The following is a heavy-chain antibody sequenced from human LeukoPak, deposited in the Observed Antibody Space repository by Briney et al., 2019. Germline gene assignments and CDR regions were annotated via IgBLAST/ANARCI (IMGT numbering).Heavy chain of an antibody. Sequence: SETLSLTCTVSGGSISSSSYYWGWICQPPGKGLEWIGSIYYSGNTYYNPSLKSRVTIFVDTSKNQFSLKLSSVTAADTAVYYCASIYTAMVSFDSWGQGTLVTVSS. V-gene: IGHV4-39*01. CDR2: IYYSGNT. CDR1: GGSISSSSYY. D-gene: IGHD5-18*01. J-gene: IGHJ4*02. CDR3: ASIYTAMVSFDS.